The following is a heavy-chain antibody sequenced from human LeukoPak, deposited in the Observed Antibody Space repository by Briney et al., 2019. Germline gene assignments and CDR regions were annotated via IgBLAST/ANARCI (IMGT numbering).Heavy chain of an antibody. CDR3: ARHPEGTVTTVAGLYY. CDR1: GYTFTSYD. Sequence: ASVKVSCKASGYTFTSYDINWVRQATGQGLEWMGWMNPNSGNTGYAQKFQGRVTMTRNTSISTAYMELSSLRSEDTAVYYCARHPEGTVTTVAGLYYWGQGTLVTVSS. D-gene: IGHD4-17*01. J-gene: IGHJ4*02. V-gene: IGHV1-8*01. CDR2: MNPNSGNT.